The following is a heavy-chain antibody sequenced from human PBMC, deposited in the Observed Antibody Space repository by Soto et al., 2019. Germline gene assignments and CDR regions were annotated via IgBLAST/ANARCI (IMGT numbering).Heavy chain of an antibody. CDR3: AKDMDIAVARAPRNNLFDP. CDR2: ISGSGTST. D-gene: IGHD5-18*01. V-gene: IGHV3-23*01. Sequence: EVQLLESGGGLVQRGGSLRLSCAASGFSFSNYAMTWVRQAPGKGLEWVSSISGSGTSTFYADSVKGRFTISRDNSKNTLYLQMNSLRADDTAVYYFAKDMDIAVARAPRNNLFDPWGQGTLVTVSS. CDR1: GFSFSNYA. J-gene: IGHJ5*02.